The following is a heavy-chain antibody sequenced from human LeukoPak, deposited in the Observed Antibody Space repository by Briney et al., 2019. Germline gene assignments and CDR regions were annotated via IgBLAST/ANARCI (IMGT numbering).Heavy chain of an antibody. D-gene: IGHD1-26*01. CDR3: ARDLGSYSLGHWFDP. CDR1: GYTFTSYG. CDR2: ISAYNGNT. J-gene: IGHJ5*02. V-gene: IGHV1-18*01. Sequence: GPVKVSCEASGYTFTSYGISWVRQAPGQGLEWMGWISAYNGNTNYAQKLQGRVTMTTDTSTSTAYMELRSLRSDDTAAYYCARDLGSYSLGHWFDPWGQGTLVTVSS.